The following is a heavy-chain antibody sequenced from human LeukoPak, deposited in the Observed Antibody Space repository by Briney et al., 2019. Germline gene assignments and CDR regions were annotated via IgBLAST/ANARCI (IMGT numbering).Heavy chain of an antibody. CDR1: GGSISSGDYY. CDR2: IYYSGST. V-gene: IGHV4-30-4*08. J-gene: IGHJ4*02. CDR3: ARVRRGITMIVGAGGYFAY. D-gene: IGHD3-22*01. Sequence: SETLSLTCAVYGGSISSGDYYWSWIRQPPGKGLKWIGYIYYSGSTYYNPSLKSRVTISVDTPKNQFSLKLSSVTAADTAVYYCARVRRGITMIVGAGGYFAYWGQRTLVTVSS.